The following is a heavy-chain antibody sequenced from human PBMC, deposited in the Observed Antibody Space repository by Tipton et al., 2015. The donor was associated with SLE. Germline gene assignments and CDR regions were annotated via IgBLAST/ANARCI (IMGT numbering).Heavy chain of an antibody. D-gene: IGHD3/OR15-3a*01. CDR2: INHSGST. V-gene: IGHV4-34*01. J-gene: IGHJ4*02. CDR1: GGSFSGYY. CDR3: ARRGDWGPFDY. Sequence: TLSLTCAVYGGSFSGYYWSWIRQPPGKGLEWIGEINHSGSTNYNPSLKSRVTISVDTSKNQFSLKLTSVTAADTAVYYCARRGDWGPFDYWGQGTLFIVSS.